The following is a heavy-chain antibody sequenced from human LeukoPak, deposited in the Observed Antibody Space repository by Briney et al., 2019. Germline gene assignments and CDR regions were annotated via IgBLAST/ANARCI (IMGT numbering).Heavy chain of an antibody. CDR3: GKDWKLDY. CDR2: ISDNGGDT. J-gene: IGHJ4*02. D-gene: IGHD1-1*01. V-gene: IGHV3-23*01. Sequence: PGGSLRLSCAASGFTFSSYSMNWVRQAPGKGLEWVSAISDNGGDTKYADSVKGRFTISRDNSKNTLYLQMNSLRVEDTAIYYCGKDWKLDYWGQGTLVTVSS. CDR1: GFTFSSYS.